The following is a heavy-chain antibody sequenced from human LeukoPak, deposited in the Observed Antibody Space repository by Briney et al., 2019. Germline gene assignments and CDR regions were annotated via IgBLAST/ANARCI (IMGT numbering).Heavy chain of an antibody. Sequence: ASVKVSCKASGYTFTGYYMHWVRQAPGQGLEWMGWINPNSGGTNYAQKFQGGVTMTRDTSISTAYMELSRLRSDDTAVYYCARGGGSSPFYYYYGMDVWGQGTTVTVSS. CDR1: GYTFTGYY. D-gene: IGHD6-13*01. J-gene: IGHJ6*02. CDR2: INPNSGGT. V-gene: IGHV1-2*02. CDR3: ARGGGSSPFYYYYGMDV.